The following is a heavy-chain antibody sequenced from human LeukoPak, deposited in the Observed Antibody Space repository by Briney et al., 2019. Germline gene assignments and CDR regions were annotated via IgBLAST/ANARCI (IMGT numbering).Heavy chain of an antibody. CDR3: ASWRGMVGDY. CDR1: GFTFSSCA. CDR2: ISAYNGNT. V-gene: IGHV1-18*01. J-gene: IGHJ4*02. D-gene: IGHD3-10*02. Sequence: PGGSLRLSCAASGFTFSSCAMSWVRQAPGQGLEWMGWISAYNGNTNYAQKLQGRVTMTTDTSTSTAYMELRSLRSDDTAVYYCASWRGMVGDYWGQGTLVTVSS.